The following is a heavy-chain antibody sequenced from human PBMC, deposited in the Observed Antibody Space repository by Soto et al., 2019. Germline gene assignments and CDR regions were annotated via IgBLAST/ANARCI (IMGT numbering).Heavy chain of an antibody. CDR1: GDSISNLDYF. CDR3: ARGRYCLTGRCFPNWFDS. CDR2: IYKSATT. J-gene: IGHJ5*01. Sequence: SETLSLTCSVSGDSISNLDYFWAWIRQPPGQALEYIGYIYKSATTYYNPSFESRVAISVDTSRSQFSLNVTSVTAADTAVYFCARGRYCLTGRCFPNWFDSWGQGALVTVSS. D-gene: IGHD7-27*01. V-gene: IGHV4-30-4*01.